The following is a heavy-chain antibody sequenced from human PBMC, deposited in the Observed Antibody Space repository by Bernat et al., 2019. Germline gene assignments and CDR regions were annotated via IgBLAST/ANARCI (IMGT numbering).Heavy chain of an antibody. J-gene: IGHJ6*02. Sequence: EAQLVESGGGLVQPGGSLRLSCAASGFTVSSNYMSWVRQAPGKGLEWVSVIYSGGSTYYADSVKGRFTISRDNSKNTLYLQMNSLRAEDTAVYYCARDLPRPDDYYYYGMDVWGQGTTVTVSS. CDR3: ARDLPRPDDYYYYGMDV. V-gene: IGHV3-66*02. CDR1: GFTVSSNY. CDR2: IYSGGST. D-gene: IGHD5-24*01.